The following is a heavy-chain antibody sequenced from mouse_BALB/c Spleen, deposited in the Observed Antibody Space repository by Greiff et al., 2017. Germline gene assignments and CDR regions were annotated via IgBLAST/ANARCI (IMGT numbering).Heavy chain of an antibody. CDR3: ARRVRRGYYFDY. J-gene: IGHJ2*01. Sequence: EVKLVESGGDLVKPGGSLKLSCAASGFTFSSYGMSWVRQTPDKRLEWVATISSGGSYTYYPDSVKGRFTISRDNAKNTLYLQMSSLKSEDTAMYYCARRVRRGYYFDYWGQGTTLTVSS. D-gene: IGHD2-14*01. V-gene: IGHV5-6*02. CDR1: GFTFSSYG. CDR2: ISSGGSYT.